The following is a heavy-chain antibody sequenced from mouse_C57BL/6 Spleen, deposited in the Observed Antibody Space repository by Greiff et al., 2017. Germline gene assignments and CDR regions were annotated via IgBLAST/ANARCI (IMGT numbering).Heavy chain of an antibody. D-gene: IGHD1-1*01. J-gene: IGHJ1*03. Sequence: QVQLQQSGAELARPGASVKLSCKASGYTFTSYGISWVKQRTGQGLELIGEIYPRSGNTYYNEKFKGKATLTADKSSSTAYMELRSLTSEDSAVYFCARDYYGSGVGYFDVWGTGTTVTVSS. V-gene: IGHV1-81*01. CDR2: IYPRSGNT. CDR1: GYTFTSYG. CDR3: ARDYYGSGVGYFDV.